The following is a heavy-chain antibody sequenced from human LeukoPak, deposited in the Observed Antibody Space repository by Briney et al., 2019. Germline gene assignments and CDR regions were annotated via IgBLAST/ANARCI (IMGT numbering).Heavy chain of an antibody. V-gene: IGHV3-23*01. D-gene: IGHD6-19*01. CDR2: IGGSGSST. Sequence: GGSLRLSCAASGFTFSSYAMTWVRQAPGKGLEWVSAIGGSGSSTYYADSVKGRFTISRDNSKNTLYLQMNSLRAEDTALYYCAKDHSSAWPNWFDPWGQGTLVTVSS. J-gene: IGHJ5*02. CDR3: AKDHSSAWPNWFDP. CDR1: GFTFSSYA.